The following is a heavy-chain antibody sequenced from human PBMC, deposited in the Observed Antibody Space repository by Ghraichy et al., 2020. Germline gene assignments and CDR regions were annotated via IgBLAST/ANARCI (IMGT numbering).Heavy chain of an antibody. Sequence: GGSLRLSCAASGFTFSSYGMHWVRQAPGKGLEWVAVISYDGSNKYYADSVKGRFTISRDNSKNTLYLQMNSLRAEDTAVYYCAKVLVRGAAGTKYYFDYWGQGTLVTVSS. CDR2: ISYDGSNK. V-gene: IGHV3-30*18. CDR1: GFTFSSYG. D-gene: IGHD6-13*01. CDR3: AKVLVRGAAGTKYYFDY. J-gene: IGHJ4*02.